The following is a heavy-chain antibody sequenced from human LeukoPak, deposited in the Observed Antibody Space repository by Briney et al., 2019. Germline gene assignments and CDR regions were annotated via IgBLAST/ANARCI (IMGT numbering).Heavy chain of an antibody. Sequence: ASVKVSCKVSGNTLTKFSMHWVRQAPGKGLEWMGWINPKSGDTYYAQKFQGRVTMTRDTSISIAYMELSRLRSDDTAVYYCVRDRTKYCSSTSCPLDYWGQGTLVTVSS. V-gene: IGHV1-2*02. J-gene: IGHJ4*02. CDR1: GNTLTKFS. D-gene: IGHD2-2*01. CDR2: INPKSGDT. CDR3: VRDRTKYCSSTSCPLDY.